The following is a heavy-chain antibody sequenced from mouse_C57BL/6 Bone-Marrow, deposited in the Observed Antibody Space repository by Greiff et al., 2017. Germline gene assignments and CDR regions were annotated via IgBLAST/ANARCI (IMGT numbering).Heavy chain of an antibody. CDR1: GYSITSGYY. D-gene: IGHD4-1*01. V-gene: IGHV3-6*01. CDR3: ASADDLGRDYYAMDY. J-gene: IGHJ4*01. CDR2: IRYDGSN. Sequence: EVKLMESGPGLVKPSQSLSLTCSVTGYSITSGYYWNWIRQFPGNKLEWMGYIRYDGSNNYNPSLKNRISITRDTSENQFFLKLNSVTTEDTATYCCASADDLGRDYYAMDYWGQGTSVTVSS.